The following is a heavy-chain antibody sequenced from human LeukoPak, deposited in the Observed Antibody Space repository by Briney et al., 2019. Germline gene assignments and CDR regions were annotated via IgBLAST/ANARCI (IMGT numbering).Heavy chain of an antibody. D-gene: IGHD2-15*01. CDR2: ISSSSSYI. Sequence: GGSLRLSCAASGFTFSGYSMNWVRQAPGKGLEWVSSISSSSSYIYYADSVKGRFTISRDNAKNSLYLQMNSLRAEDTAVYYCASGRFSRPYDYWGQGTLVTVSS. V-gene: IGHV3-21*01. J-gene: IGHJ4*02. CDR3: ASGRFSRPYDY. CDR1: GFTFSGYS.